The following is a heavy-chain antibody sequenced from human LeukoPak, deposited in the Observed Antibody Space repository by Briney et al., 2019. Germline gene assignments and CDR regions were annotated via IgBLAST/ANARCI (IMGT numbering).Heavy chain of an antibody. CDR3: ARGPLYGPGSYYKNRPLDY. V-gene: IGHV4-34*01. CDR1: GGSFSGYY. Sequence: PSETLSLTCAVYGGSFSGYYWSWIRQPPGKGLEWIGEINHSGSTNYNPSLKSRVTISVDTSKNQFSLKLSSVTAADTAVYYCARGPLYGPGSYYKNRPLDYWGQGTLVTVSS. D-gene: IGHD3-10*01. CDR2: INHSGST. J-gene: IGHJ4*02.